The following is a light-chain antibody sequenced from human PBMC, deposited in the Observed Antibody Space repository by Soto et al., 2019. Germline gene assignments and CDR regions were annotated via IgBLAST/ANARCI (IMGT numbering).Light chain of an antibody. CDR1: SSDVGGYNY. CDR3: CSFTSSGTPYV. Sequence: QSALTQPASVSGSLGQSIAISCTGTSSDVGGYNYVSRYQQHPGKAPKLMIYDVSDRPSGVSNRFSGSKSGNTASLTISGLQAEDEADYYCCSFTSSGTPYVFGAGTKLTVL. J-gene: IGLJ1*01. V-gene: IGLV2-14*01. CDR2: DVS.